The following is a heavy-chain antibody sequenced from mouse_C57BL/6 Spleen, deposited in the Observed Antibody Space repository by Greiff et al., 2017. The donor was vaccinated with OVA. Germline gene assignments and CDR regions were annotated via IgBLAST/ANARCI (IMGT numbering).Heavy chain of an antibody. CDR3: AIGGIITTVVAFAY. V-gene: IGHV1-53*01. J-gene: IGHJ3*01. D-gene: IGHD1-1*01. Sequence: QVQLQQPGTELVKPGASVKLSCKASGYTFTSYWMHWVKQRPGQGLEWIGHINPSNGGTNYNGKFKSKATLTVDKSSSTAYMPLSSLTSEDSAVSYGAIGGIITTVVAFAYWGQGTLVTVSA. CDR2: INPSNGGT. CDR1: GYTFTSYW.